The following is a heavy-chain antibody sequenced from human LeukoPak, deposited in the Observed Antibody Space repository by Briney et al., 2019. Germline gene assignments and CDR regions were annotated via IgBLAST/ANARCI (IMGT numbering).Heavy chain of an antibody. J-gene: IGHJ5*02. CDR2: INHSGST. CDR1: GGSFSGYY. Sequence: SETLSLTCAVYGGSFSGYYWSWIRQPPGKGLEWIGEINHSGSTNYNPSLKSRVTISVDTSKNQFSLKLSSVTAADTAVYYCAGGAQDFWSGYYLNWFDPWGQGTLVIVSS. CDR3: AGGAQDFWSGYYLNWFDP. D-gene: IGHD3-3*01. V-gene: IGHV4-34*01.